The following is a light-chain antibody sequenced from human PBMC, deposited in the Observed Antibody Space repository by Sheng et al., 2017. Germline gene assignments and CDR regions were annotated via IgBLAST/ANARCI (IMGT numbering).Light chain of an antibody. Sequence: SYELTQPPSVSMSPGQTASITCSGDRLGTKYISWYQQRAGQSPVLVIYQDNTRPSGISGRFSGSSSGNTATLTISGTQTMDEADYYCQAWDRDVVVFGGGTQLTVL. CDR3: QAWDRDVVV. CDR1: RLGTKY. J-gene: IGLJ2*01. V-gene: IGLV3-1*01. CDR2: QDN.